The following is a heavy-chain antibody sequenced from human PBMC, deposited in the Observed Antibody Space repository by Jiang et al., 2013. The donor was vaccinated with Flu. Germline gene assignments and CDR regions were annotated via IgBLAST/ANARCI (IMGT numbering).Heavy chain of an antibody. V-gene: IGHV3-48*03. J-gene: IGHJ6*03. CDR2: ISSSGSTI. CDR3: ARGDYVWGSYRYIGYYYYYMDV. D-gene: IGHD3-16*02. Sequence: SLRLSCAASGFTFSSYEMNWVRQAPGKGLEWVSYISSSGSTIYYADSVKGRFTISRDNAKNSLYLQMNSLRAEDTAVYYCARGDYVWGSYRYIGYYYYYMDVWGKGTTVTVSS. CDR1: GFTFSSYE.